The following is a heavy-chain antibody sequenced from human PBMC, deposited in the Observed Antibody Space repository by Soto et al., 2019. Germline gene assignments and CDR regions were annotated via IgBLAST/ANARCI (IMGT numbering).Heavy chain of an antibody. V-gene: IGHV4-4*07. CDR2: INSGGTT. CDR1: GDSISNY. CDR3: AREGSGGSNWFDP. D-gene: IGHD1-26*01. J-gene: IGHJ5*02. Sequence: QVQLQESGPGLVKPSEPLSLTCTVSGDSISNYWSWIRQSAGKGLEWIGRINSGGTTNYNPSFKSLVSMSVDKSKNQVSLKLNSVTAADTAVYYCAREGSGGSNWFDPWGQGTLVTVSS.